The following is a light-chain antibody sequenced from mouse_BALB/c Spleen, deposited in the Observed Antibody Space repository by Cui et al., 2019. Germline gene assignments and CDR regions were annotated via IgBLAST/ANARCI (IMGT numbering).Light chain of an antibody. V-gene: IGKV4-59*01. J-gene: IGKJ5*01. Sequence: HIVLTQSPAIMSASPGEKVTMTCSASSSVSYMHWYQQKSGTSPKRWIYDTSKLASGVPARFSGSGSGTSYSLTISGMEAEDAATYYCQQWSSNPPTFGAGTKLELK. CDR3: QQWSSNPPT. CDR2: DTS. CDR1: SSVSY.